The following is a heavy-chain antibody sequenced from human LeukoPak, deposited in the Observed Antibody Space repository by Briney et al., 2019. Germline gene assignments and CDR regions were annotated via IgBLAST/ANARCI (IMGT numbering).Heavy chain of an antibody. D-gene: IGHD2-2*01. V-gene: IGHV3-7*01. CDR3: ARSAPTVVVPAAVDFDY. Sequence: GGSLRLSCAASGFTFSSYWMSWVRQAPGKGLEWVANIKQDGSEKYYVDSVKGRFTISRDNAKNSLYLQMNSLRAEDTAVYYCARSAPTVVVPAAVDFDYWGQGTLVTVSS. CDR2: IKQDGSEK. CDR1: GFTFSSYW. J-gene: IGHJ4*02.